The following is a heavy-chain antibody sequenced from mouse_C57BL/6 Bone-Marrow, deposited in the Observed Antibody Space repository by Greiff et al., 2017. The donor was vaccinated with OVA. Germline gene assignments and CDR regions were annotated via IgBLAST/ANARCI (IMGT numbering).Heavy chain of an antibody. J-gene: IGHJ4*01. CDR1: GYSITSGYY. CDR2: ISYDGSN. Sequence: EVKLVESGPGLVKPSQSLSLTCSVTGYSITSGYYWNWIRQFPGNKLEWMGYISYDGSNNYNPSLKNRISITRDTSKNQFFLKLNSVTTEDTATYYCARERLYAMDYWGQGTSVTVSS. V-gene: IGHV3-6*01. CDR3: ARERLYAMDY.